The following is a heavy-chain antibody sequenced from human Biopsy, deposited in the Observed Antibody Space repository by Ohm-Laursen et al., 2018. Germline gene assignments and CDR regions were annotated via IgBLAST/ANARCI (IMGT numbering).Heavy chain of an antibody. V-gene: IGHV1-46*01. D-gene: IGHD2-21*01. CDR1: GYTFTTYY. J-gene: IGHJ6*02. Sequence: GASVKVSCKAYGYTFTTYYIYWVRQAPGQGLEWMGIINPGGNSTAYTQNFQGRVTMTWDTSTTTVYMELSSLRSEDTAVYYCARESPLRLGVCGAIRCFKEVFGMDVWGQGTTVIVSS. CDR3: ARESPLRLGVCGAIRCFKEVFGMDV. CDR2: INPGGNST.